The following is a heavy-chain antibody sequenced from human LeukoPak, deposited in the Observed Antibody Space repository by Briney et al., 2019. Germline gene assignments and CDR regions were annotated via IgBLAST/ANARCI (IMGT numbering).Heavy chain of an antibody. D-gene: IGHD6-13*01. Sequence: ASVKVSCKASGYTFTGYYMHWVRQAPGQGLEWMGWINPNSGGTNYAQKFQGRVTMTRDTPISTAYMELSRLRSDDTAVYYCARVESIAAAGYFDCWGQGTLVTVSS. CDR3: ARVESIAAAGYFDC. J-gene: IGHJ4*02. CDR1: GYTFTGYY. V-gene: IGHV1-2*02. CDR2: INPNSGGT.